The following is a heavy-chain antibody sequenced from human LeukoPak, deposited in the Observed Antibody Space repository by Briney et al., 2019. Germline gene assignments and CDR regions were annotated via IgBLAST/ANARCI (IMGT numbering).Heavy chain of an antibody. CDR2: ISSSSSYI. J-gene: IGHJ6*03. CDR3: ARDRGSPSQSGYYYYMDV. V-gene: IGHV3-21*04. D-gene: IGHD3-3*01. Sequence: PGGSLRLSCAASGFTFSSYSMNWVRQAPGKGLEWVSSISSSSSYIYYADSVKGRFTISRDNAKNSLYLQMNSLRAEDTAVYYCARDRGSPSQSGYYYYMDVWGKGTTVTVSS. CDR1: GFTFSSYS.